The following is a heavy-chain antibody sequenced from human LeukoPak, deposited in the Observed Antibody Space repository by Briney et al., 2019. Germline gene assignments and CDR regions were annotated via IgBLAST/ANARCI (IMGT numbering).Heavy chain of an antibody. J-gene: IGHJ4*02. V-gene: IGHV3-21*01. Sequence: GGSLRLSCAASGFTFSSYSMNWVRQAPGKGLEWVSSISSSSSHIYYADSVKGRFTISRDNAKNSLYLQMNSLRAEDTAVYYCARAYSSGWPDYWGQGTLVTVSS. D-gene: IGHD6-19*01. CDR3: ARAYSSGWPDY. CDR2: ISSSSSHI. CDR1: GFTFSSYS.